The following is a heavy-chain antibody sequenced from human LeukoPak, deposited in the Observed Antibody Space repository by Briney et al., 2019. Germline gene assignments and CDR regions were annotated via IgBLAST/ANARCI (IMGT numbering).Heavy chain of an antibody. V-gene: IGHV3-30-3*01. Sequence: GGSLRLSCAASGFTFSSHAMHWVRQAPGKGLEWVAVISYDGSNKYYADSVKGRLTISRDNSKNTLYLQMNSLRAEDTAVYYCAREGRVRWYDYWGQGTLVTVSS. CDR2: ISYDGSNK. CDR1: GFTFSSHA. D-gene: IGHD4-23*01. J-gene: IGHJ4*02. CDR3: AREGRVRWYDY.